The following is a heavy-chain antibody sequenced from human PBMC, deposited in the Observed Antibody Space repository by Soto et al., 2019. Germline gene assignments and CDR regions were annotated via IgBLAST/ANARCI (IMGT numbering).Heavy chain of an antibody. D-gene: IGHD6-19*01. V-gene: IGHV3-23*01. CDR1: GFTFRGYA. CDR3: GKLKGVAGWYFDY. CDR2: ISNGDGNT. J-gene: IGHJ4*02. Sequence: EVQLLESGGGLVQRGGSLRLSCAASGFTFRGYAMTWVRQAPGKGLDWVSTISNGDGNTYYADSVKGRFTISRDNSKNTLYLQMNSLRAEDTAVYYCGKLKGVAGWYFDYWGQGTLVTISS.